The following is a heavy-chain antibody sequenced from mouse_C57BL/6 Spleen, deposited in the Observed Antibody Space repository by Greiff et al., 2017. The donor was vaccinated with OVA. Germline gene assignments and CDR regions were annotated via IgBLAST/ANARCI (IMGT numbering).Heavy chain of an antibody. V-gene: IGHV5-4*01. D-gene: IGHD2-4*01. CDR1: GFTFSSYA. J-gene: IGHJ2*01. CDR3: ARDGGYDYDYFDY. Sequence: DVHLVESGGGLVKPGGSLKLSCAASGFTFSSYAMSWVRQTPEKRLEWVATISDGGSYTYYPDNVKGRFTISRDNAKNNLYLQMRHLKSEDTAMYYCARDGGYDYDYFDYWGQGTTLTVSS. CDR2: ISDGGSYT.